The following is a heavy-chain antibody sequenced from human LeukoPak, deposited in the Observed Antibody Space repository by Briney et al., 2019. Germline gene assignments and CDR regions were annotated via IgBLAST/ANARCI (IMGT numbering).Heavy chain of an antibody. CDR2: IYPGDSDT. Sequence: GGAPKISCKGSESLFNNKWIGGVRQLPRKGLEWMGIIYPGDSDTRYSPSFQGQVTISADKSICTAYLQWNSLKASDTAMYYCAIRATAEYFAYWGQGTLVTVSS. V-gene: IGHV5-51*01. D-gene: IGHD6-13*01. J-gene: IGHJ4*02. CDR1: ESLFNNKW. CDR3: AIRATAEYFAY.